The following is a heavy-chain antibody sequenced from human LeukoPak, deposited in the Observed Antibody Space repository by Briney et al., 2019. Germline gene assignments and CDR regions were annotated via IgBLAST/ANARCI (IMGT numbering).Heavy chain of an antibody. CDR1: GFTFSDYY. CDR3: ARDPYSGSYYTHFDY. J-gene: IGHJ4*02. CDR2: ISSSGSTI. V-gene: IGHV3-11*04. Sequence: GGSLRLSCAASGFTFSDYYMSWIRQAPGKGLEWVSYISSSGSTIYYADSVKGRFTISRDNAKNSLYLQMNSLRAEDTAVYYCARDPYSGSYYTHFDYWGQGTLVTVSS. D-gene: IGHD1-26*01.